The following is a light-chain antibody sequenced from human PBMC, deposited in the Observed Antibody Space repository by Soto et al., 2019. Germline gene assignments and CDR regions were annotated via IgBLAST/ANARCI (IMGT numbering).Light chain of an antibody. CDR3: QQYNNWLT. Sequence: EILMTQSPSTLSVSPGERATLSCRASQSVSSNLAWYQQKPGQAPRLLIYGASTRATGIPARLSGSGSGTEFTLTISSLQSEDFAVYYCQQYNNWLTFGQGTKVDIK. CDR1: QSVSSN. J-gene: IGKJ1*01. CDR2: GAS. V-gene: IGKV3-15*01.